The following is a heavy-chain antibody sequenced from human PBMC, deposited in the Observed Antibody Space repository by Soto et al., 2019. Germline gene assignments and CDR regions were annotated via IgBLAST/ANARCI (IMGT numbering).Heavy chain of an antibody. V-gene: IGHV4-39*01. J-gene: IGHJ4*02. CDR3: ARHLEYYDSSGYPDY. CDR2: IYYTGST. D-gene: IGHD3-22*01. Sequence: QLQLQESGPGLVKPSETLSLTCTVSGGSISSSNYYWGWIRQPPGKGLEWIGTIYYTGSTYYNPSLKSRVPMSVDTSKRQFSLKLRSVTAADTALYYCARHLEYYDSSGYPDYWGQGTLVTVSS. CDR1: GGSISSSNYY.